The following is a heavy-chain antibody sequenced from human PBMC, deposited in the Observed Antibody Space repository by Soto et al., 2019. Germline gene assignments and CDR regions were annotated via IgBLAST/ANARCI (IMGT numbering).Heavy chain of an antibody. Sequence: ASVKVSCKASGGTFSSYAISWVRQAPGQGLEWMGWISAYNGNTNYAQKLQGRVTMTTDTSTNTAYMELRSLRSDDTAVYYCVVAAQPYYFDYWGQGTLVTVSS. CDR2: ISAYNGNT. CDR1: GGTFSSYA. J-gene: IGHJ4*02. V-gene: IGHV1-18*01. D-gene: IGHD2-15*01. CDR3: VVAAQPYYFDY.